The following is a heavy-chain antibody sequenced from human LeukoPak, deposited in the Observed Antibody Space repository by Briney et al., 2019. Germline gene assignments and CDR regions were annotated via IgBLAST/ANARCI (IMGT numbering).Heavy chain of an antibody. J-gene: IGHJ4*02. V-gene: IGHV1-2*02. CDR1: GYTFSDHY. Sequence: ASVKVSCKTSGYTFSDHYIHWVRQAPGQGLEWMGWINPNSGGTNYAQKFQARVTMTRDTSISTTYMELNSLTSDDTAVYYCGRDPPHIGSGDILWNYIDYWGQGILVTVSS. CDR3: GRDPPHIGSGDILWNYIDY. D-gene: IGHD2-21*01. CDR2: INPNSGGT.